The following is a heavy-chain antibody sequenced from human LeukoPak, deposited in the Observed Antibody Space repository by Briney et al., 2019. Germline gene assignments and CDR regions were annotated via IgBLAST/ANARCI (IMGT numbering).Heavy chain of an antibody. V-gene: IGHV4-61*01. CDR1: GGSVSSGTYY. CDR2: INHSGST. J-gene: IGHJ4*02. D-gene: IGHD2-21*02. Sequence: SETLSLTCTVSGGSVSSGTYYWSWIRQPPGKGLEWIGEINHSGSTNYNPSLKSRVTISVDTSKNQFSLKLSSVTAADTAVYYCARGQAPMAYCGGDCYSSGPIDYWGQGTLVTVSS. CDR3: ARGQAPMAYCGGDCYSSGPIDY.